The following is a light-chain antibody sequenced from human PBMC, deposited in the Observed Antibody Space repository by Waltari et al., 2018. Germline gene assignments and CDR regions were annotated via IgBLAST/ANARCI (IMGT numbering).Light chain of an antibody. CDR2: DAS. Sequence: DIQITQSPSSLSPSVGDRVTITCQASEDIKNYLNSYQQKPGTATKLLIYDASNLQTGVPSRFSGGGFGTDFTLTISGLQPEDIATYCCQQYHSLLSFGGGTKV. CDR1: EDIKNY. CDR3: QQYHSLLS. J-gene: IGKJ4*01. V-gene: IGKV1-33*01.